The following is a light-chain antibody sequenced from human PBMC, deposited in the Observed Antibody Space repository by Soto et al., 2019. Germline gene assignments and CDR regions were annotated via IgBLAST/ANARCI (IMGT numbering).Light chain of an antibody. Sequence: QSVLTQPPSVSGAPGQRVTISCTGSSSNIGAGYDVHWYQQLPGTAPKLLIYGNSNRPSGVPDRFSGSKSGTSASLAITGVQAEDEAAYYCQCSDGSMSRVFGGGTKLTVL. V-gene: IGLV1-40*01. CDR3: QCSDGSMSRV. J-gene: IGLJ2*01. CDR2: GNS. CDR1: SSNIGAGYD.